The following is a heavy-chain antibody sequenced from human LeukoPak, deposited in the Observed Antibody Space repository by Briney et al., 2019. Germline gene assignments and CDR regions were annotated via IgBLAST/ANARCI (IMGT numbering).Heavy chain of an antibody. CDR1: GGSISSYY. J-gene: IGHJ3*02. D-gene: IGHD6-19*01. Sequence: SETLSLTCTVSGGSISSYYWSWIRQPPGKGLEWIGYIYYSGSTNYNPSLKSRVTISVDTSKNQFSLKLSSVTAADTAVYYCARGEQWLVLNAFDIWGQGTMVTVSS. CDR3: ARGEQWLVLNAFDI. V-gene: IGHV4-59*01. CDR2: IYYSGST.